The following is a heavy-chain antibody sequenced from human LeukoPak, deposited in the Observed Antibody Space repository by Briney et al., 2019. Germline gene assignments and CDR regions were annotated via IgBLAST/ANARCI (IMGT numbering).Heavy chain of an antibody. V-gene: IGHV1-2*02. Sequence: ASVKVSCKASGSTFTGYFMHWVRQAPGQGLEWMGWINLNSGGTTYAQKFQGRVTMTRDTSISTAYMELSRLRSADPALYYCASSIVYCSSASCYFNSGQGRLPRVSS. D-gene: IGHD2-2*01. J-gene: IGHJ4*02. CDR1: GSTFTGYF. CDR3: ASSIVYCSSASCYFN. CDR2: INLNSGGT.